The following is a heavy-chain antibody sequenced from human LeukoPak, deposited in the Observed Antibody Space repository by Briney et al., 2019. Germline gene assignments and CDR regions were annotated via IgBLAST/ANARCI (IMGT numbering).Heavy chain of an antibody. CDR2: IYHSGST. J-gene: IGHJ6*03. Sequence: SETLSLTCAVSGGSISSSNWWSWVRQPPGKGLEWIGEIYHSGSTNYNPSLKSRVTISVDKSKNQFSLKLSSVTAADTAVYYCVRRAVAGRPYYYYYMDVWGKGTTVTVSS. CDR3: VRRAVAGRPYYYYYMDV. D-gene: IGHD6-19*01. CDR1: GGSISSSNW. V-gene: IGHV4-4*02.